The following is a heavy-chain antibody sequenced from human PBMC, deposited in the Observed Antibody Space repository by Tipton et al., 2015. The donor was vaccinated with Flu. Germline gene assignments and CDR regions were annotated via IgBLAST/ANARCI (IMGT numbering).Heavy chain of an antibody. D-gene: IGHD2-21*02. V-gene: IGHV3-53*01. CDR1: GFSVRNNY. J-gene: IGHJ6*02. CDR2: VYGADST. CDR3: SRGDFIVPNSYFYGLDV. Sequence: QLVQSGGGLIQPGGSLKLSCEASGFSVRNNYMNWVRQAPGKGLEWVSVVYGADSTYYADSVKGRFTVSKDNSKNTLYLQLNSLRGEDTAVYYCSRGDFIVPNSYFYGLDVWGQGTTVTFSS.